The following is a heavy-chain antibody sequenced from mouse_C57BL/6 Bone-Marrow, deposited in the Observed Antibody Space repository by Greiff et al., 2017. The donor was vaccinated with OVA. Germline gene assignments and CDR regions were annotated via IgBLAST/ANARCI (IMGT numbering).Heavy chain of an antibody. CDR1: GFTFSSYA. CDR3: SRDKYSNYFDY. D-gene: IGHD2-5*01. CDR2: ISDGGSYT. J-gene: IGHJ2*01. V-gene: IGHV5-4*01. Sequence: EVKLVESGGGLVKPGGSLKLSCAASGFTFSSYAMSWVRQTPEKRLEWVATISDGGSYTYYPDNVKGRITISRDNAKNNLYLQMSHLKSEDTAMYYYSRDKYSNYFDYWGQGNTLTVSS.